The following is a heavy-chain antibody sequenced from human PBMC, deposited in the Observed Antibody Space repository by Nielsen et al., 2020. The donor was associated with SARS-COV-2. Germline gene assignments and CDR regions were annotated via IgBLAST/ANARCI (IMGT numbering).Heavy chain of an antibody. V-gene: IGHV3-43*02. J-gene: IGHJ6*02. CDR1: GFTFDDYA. Sequence: GGSLRLSCIASGFTFDDYAMHWVRQAPGKGLEWVSLISGDGDNTYYADSVKDRFTISRDNSKNSLYLQMNSLRTEDTALYYCAKDTAIYYYYYGMDVWGQGTTVTVSS. CDR3: AKDTAIYYYYYGMDV. D-gene: IGHD2/OR15-2a*01. CDR2: ISGDGDNT.